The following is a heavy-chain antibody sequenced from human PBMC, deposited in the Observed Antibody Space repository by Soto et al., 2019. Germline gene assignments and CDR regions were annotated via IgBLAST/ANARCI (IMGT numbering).Heavy chain of an antibody. CDR1: GGSISSYY. CDR2: IYYSGST. D-gene: IGHD3-3*01. CDR3: ARVAAAIFGVVIPYFDY. J-gene: IGHJ4*02. Sequence: PXETLSLTCTVSGGSISSYYWSWIRQPPGKGLEWIGYIYYSGSTNYNPSLKSRVTISVDTSKNQFSLKLSSVTAADTAVYYCARVAAAIFGVVIPYFDYWGQGTVVTVS. V-gene: IGHV4-59*12.